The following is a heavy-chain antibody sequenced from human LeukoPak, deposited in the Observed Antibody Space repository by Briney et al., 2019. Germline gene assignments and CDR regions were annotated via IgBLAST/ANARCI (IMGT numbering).Heavy chain of an antibody. CDR2: IYPGDSDT. D-gene: IGHD3-10*01. CDR1: GYNFTLYW. CDR3: ARRNYGSGSYYLPVAFDI. J-gene: IGHJ3*02. Sequence: GESLKISCKGSGYNFTLYWIAWVRQMPGKGLEWMGIIYPGDSDTRYSPSFQGQVTISADKSISTAYLQWSSLKASDTAMYYCARRNYGSGSYYLPVAFDIWGQGTMVTVSS. V-gene: IGHV5-51*01.